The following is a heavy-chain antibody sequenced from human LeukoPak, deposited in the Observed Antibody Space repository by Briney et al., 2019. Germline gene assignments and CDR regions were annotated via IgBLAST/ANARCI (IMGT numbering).Heavy chain of an antibody. V-gene: IGHV1-8*01. Sequence: AASVKASCKASGYTFTSYDINWVRQATGQGLEWMGWMNPNSGNTGYAQKFQGRVTMTRNTSISTAYMDLSSLRSEDTAVYYCARGPGVNQYYQHWGQGTLVTVSS. CDR2: MNPNSGNT. D-gene: IGHD7-27*01. CDR1: GYTFTSYD. J-gene: IGHJ1*01. CDR3: ARGPGVNQYYQH.